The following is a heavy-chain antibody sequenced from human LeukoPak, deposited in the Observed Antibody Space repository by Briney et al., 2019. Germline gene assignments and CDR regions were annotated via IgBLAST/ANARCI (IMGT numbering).Heavy chain of an antibody. Sequence: PGGSLRLSCAASGFTFSSYGMHWVRQAPGKGLEWVAVISYDGSNKYYADSVKGRFTISRDNSKNTLYLQMNSLRAEDTAVYYCARDLGYSDSWYLIQHWGQGTLVTVSS. J-gene: IGHJ1*01. CDR2: ISYDGSNK. D-gene: IGHD6-13*01. CDR1: GFTFSSYG. V-gene: IGHV3-30*03. CDR3: ARDLGYSDSWYLIQH.